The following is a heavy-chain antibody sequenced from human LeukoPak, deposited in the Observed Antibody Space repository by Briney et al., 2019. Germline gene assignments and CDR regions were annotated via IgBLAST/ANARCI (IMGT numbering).Heavy chain of an antibody. J-gene: IGHJ4*02. CDR1: GYTFTSYG. CDR2: ISAYNGNT. D-gene: IGHD3-9*01. Sequence: ASVKVSCKASGYTFTSYGISWVRQAPGQGLEWMGWISAYNGNTNYAQKLQGRVTMTTDTSTSTAYMELRSLRSDDTAVYYCARCGEYYDILIGYPDYWGQGTLVTVPS. V-gene: IGHV1-18*04. CDR3: ARCGEYYDILIGYPDY.